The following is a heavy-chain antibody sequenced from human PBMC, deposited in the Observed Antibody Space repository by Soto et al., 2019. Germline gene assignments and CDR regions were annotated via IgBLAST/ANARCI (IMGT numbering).Heavy chain of an antibody. CDR2: IYYSGST. V-gene: IGHV4-30-4*01. Sequence: PSETLSLTCTVSGGSISSGDYYWSWIRQPPGKGLEWIGYIYYSGSTYYNPSLKSRVTISVDTSKNQFSLKLSSVTAADTAVYYCARRPSGMATIKGAFDIWGQGTMVTVSS. J-gene: IGHJ3*02. D-gene: IGHD5-12*01. CDR1: GGSISSGDYY. CDR3: ARRPSGMATIKGAFDI.